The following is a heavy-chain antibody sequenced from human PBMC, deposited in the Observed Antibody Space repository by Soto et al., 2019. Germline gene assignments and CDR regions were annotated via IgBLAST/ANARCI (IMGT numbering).Heavy chain of an antibody. CDR2: INHSGST. Sequence: QVQLQQWGAGLLKPSETLSLTCAVYGGSFSGYYWSWIRQPPGKGLEWIGEINHSGSTNYNPSLKSRVTISVDTSKNQFSLKLSSVTAADTAVYYCARGGGLPGIAAAGNYYYGMDVWGQGTTVTVSS. J-gene: IGHJ6*02. CDR3: ARGGGLPGIAAAGNYYYGMDV. CDR1: GGSFSGYY. V-gene: IGHV4-34*01. D-gene: IGHD6-13*01.